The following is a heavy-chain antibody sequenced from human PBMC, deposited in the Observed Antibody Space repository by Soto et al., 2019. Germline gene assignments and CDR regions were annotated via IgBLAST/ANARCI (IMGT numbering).Heavy chain of an antibody. CDR3: ARVPDR. CDR1: GGSISSDGYS. D-gene: IGHD2-2*01. CDR2: IYHSGSI. V-gene: IGHV4-30-2*01. Sequence: PXXTLSLPCAVSGGSISSDGYSWSSIRQPPGKGLECIGYIYHSGSIYYNPSLKSRVTISVDRSKNQLSLKLSSVTAADTAVYYCARVPDRWGQGTLVTVSS. J-gene: IGHJ5*02.